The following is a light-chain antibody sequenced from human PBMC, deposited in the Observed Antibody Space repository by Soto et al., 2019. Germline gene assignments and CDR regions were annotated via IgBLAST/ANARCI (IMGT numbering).Light chain of an antibody. CDR1: SSDVGGYNY. Sequence: QSALTQPASVSGSPGQSITISCTGTSSDVGGYNYVSWYQQHPVKAPKLMIYDVTNRPSGVSDRFSGSKSGNTASLTISGLQAEDEADYYCSSYTRSSTPYVFGSGTRVPVL. V-gene: IGLV2-14*01. CDR3: SSYTRSSTPYV. CDR2: DVT. J-gene: IGLJ1*01.